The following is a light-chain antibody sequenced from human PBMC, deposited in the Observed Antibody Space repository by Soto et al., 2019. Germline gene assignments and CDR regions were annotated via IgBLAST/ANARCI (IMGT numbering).Light chain of an antibody. CDR3: HQYNNWPPWT. J-gene: IGKJ1*01. Sequence: EIVMTPSPATLSVSPVERATLSCRASQSVSSNLAWYQQKPGQAPRLLIYGASTRATGIPARFSGSGSGTEFTLTISSLQSEDYAVYYCHQYNNWPPWTFGQGTKVDIK. CDR2: GAS. V-gene: IGKV3-15*01. CDR1: QSVSSN.